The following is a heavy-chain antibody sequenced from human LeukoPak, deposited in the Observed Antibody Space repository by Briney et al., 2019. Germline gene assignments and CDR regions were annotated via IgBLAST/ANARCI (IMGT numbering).Heavy chain of an antibody. CDR2: ISYDGSNK. CDR1: GFTFSSYG. V-gene: IGHV3-30*18. J-gene: IGHJ4*02. CDR3: AKDQGSDYGDYGLPHY. D-gene: IGHD4-17*01. Sequence: GGSLRLSCAASGFTFSSYGMHGVRQAPGKGLEWVAVISYDGSNKYYADSVKGRFTISRDNSKNTLYLQMNSLRAEDTAVYYCAKDQGSDYGDYGLPHYWGQGTLVTVSS.